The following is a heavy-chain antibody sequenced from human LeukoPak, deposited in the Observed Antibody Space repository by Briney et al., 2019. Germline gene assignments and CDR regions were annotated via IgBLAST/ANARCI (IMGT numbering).Heavy chain of an antibody. CDR3: ASLAPIVVVTAVRMDV. Sequence: GGSLRLSCAASGFTFSSYAMHWVRQAPGKGLEWVAVISYDGSNKYYADSVKGRFTISRDNSKNTLYLQMNSLRAEDTAGYYCASLAPIVVVTAVRMDVWGQGTTVTVSS. V-gene: IGHV3-30-3*01. D-gene: IGHD2-21*02. J-gene: IGHJ6*02. CDR2: ISYDGSNK. CDR1: GFTFSSYA.